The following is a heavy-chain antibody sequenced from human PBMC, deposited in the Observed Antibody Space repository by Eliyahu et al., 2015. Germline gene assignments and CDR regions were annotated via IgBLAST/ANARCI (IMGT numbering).Heavy chain of an antibody. CDR1: GYSFTGFY. D-gene: IGHD5/OR15-5a*01. CDR3: ARDWATVSTGYFDY. Sequence: QVQLVQSGADXXKPGASVKVSCKAXGYSFTGFYIHWVRQAPGQGLEWMGWINPNTGDSEYAQKFQGRVTMTSDTSLTTVYMDLSRLTFDDTAVYYCARDWATVSTGYFDYWGQGALVTVSS. V-gene: IGHV1-2*02. CDR2: INPNTGDS. J-gene: IGHJ4*02.